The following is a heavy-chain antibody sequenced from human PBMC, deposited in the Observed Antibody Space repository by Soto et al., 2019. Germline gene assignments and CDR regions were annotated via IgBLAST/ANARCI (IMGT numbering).Heavy chain of an antibody. CDR3: ALSELGAVPAAIDWFDP. CDR2: ISAYNGNT. D-gene: IGHD2-2*02. CDR1: GYTFTSYG. Sequence: ASVKVSCKASGYTFTSYGISWVRQAPGQGLEWMGWISAYNGNTNYAQKLQGRVTMTTDTSTSTAYMELRSLRSDDTAVYYCALSELGAVPAAIDWFDPWGQGTLVTVSS. V-gene: IGHV1-18*01. J-gene: IGHJ5*02.